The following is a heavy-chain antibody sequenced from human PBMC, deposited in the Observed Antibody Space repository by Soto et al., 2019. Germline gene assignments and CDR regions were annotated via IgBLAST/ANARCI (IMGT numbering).Heavy chain of an antibody. J-gene: IGHJ4*02. CDR3: ATGLYYDILNGSVH. CDR1: GYTLTQLS. V-gene: IGHV1-24*01. D-gene: IGHD3-9*01. Sequence: ASVKVSCKVSGYTLTQLSMHWVRQAPGKGLEWMGGFDPEDGETIYAQKFQGRVTMTEDTSTDTAYMELSSLRSEDTAVYYCATGLYYDILNGSVHWGQGTLVTVSS. CDR2: FDPEDGET.